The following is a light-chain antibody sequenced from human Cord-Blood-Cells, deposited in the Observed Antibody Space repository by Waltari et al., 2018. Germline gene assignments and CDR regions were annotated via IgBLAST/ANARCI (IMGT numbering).Light chain of an antibody. Sequence: DIQMTQSPSPLSASVGDRVTITCRPSQGISNYLAWYQKKPGKVPKLLIYAASTLQSGVPSRFSGSGSGTDFTLTISSLQPEDVATYYCQKNNSAPLTFGGGTKVEIK. CDR1: QGISNY. J-gene: IGKJ4*01. V-gene: IGKV1-27*01. CDR2: AAS. CDR3: QKNNSAPLT.